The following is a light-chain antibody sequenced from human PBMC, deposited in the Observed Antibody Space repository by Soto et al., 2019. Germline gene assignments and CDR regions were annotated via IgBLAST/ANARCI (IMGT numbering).Light chain of an antibody. CDR3: HQYDSWT. V-gene: IGKV3-15*01. CDR1: QSLTRN. Sequence: EIMKTQSPSTLSVSPGERVTLSCRASQSLTRNLAWYQHKPGQSPRLLIYGGSARATGIPARFSGGGSGADFTLTISRLEPEDFAVYYCHQYDSWTFGQGAKVDIK. CDR2: GGS. J-gene: IGKJ1*01.